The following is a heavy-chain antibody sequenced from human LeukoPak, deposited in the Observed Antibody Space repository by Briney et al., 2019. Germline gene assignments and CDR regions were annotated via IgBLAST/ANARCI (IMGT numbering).Heavy chain of an antibody. J-gene: IGHJ6*03. CDR2: IKGDGSEK. Sequence: GGSLRLSCAASGLPVSSFWMSWAGQAPGKGLEWVANIKGDGSEKHYVDSVKGRFTLSRDNTKNSLSLQMNSLRAEDSAVYYCVSGGHMDVWGKGTTVTVSS. CDR3: VSGGHMDV. D-gene: IGHD3-10*01. CDR1: GLPVSSFW. V-gene: IGHV3-7*01.